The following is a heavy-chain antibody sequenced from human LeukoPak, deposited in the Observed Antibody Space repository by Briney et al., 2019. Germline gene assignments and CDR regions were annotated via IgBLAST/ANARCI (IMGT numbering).Heavy chain of an antibody. CDR1: GLTFSSYW. V-gene: IGHV3-7*04. CDR2: IKYDGSET. J-gene: IGHJ4*02. CDR3: ARDSTLSNY. D-gene: IGHD3-16*01. Sequence: GGSLRLSCAASGLTFSSYWMTWVRQAPGKGLEWVATIKYDGSETYYVDSVRGRFTISRDNAKNSLYLQMNSLSAEDTAVYYCARDSTLSNYWGQGTLVTVSS.